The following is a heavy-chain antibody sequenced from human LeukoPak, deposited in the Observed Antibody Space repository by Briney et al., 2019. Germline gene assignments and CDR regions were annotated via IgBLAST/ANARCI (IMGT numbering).Heavy chain of an antibody. V-gene: IGHV4-39*01. D-gene: IGHD3-16*01. CDR3: ARARLRLGELAP. J-gene: IGHJ5*02. CDR1: GGSISSRGYY. CDR2: IYYSGST. Sequence: SETLSLTCTVSGGSISSRGYYWGWIRQPPGKGLEWIGSIYYSGSTYYNPSLKSRVTISVDTSKNQFSLKLSSVTAADTAVYYCARARLRLGELAPWGQGTLVTVSS.